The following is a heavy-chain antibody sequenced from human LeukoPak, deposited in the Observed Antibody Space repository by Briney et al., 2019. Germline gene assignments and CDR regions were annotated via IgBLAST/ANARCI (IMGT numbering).Heavy chain of an antibody. D-gene: IGHD5-24*01. CDR3: ARDTRDGYNTRGDY. V-gene: IGHV1-69*13. CDR1: VGTFSCYA. Sequence: ASVNVSCKASVGTFSCYAISWVRQAPGQGLEWMGGIIPIFGTANYAQKFQGRVTITADESTSTAYMELSSLRSEDTAVYYCARDTRDGYNTRGDYWGQGTLVTVSS. CDR2: IIPIFGTA. J-gene: IGHJ4*02.